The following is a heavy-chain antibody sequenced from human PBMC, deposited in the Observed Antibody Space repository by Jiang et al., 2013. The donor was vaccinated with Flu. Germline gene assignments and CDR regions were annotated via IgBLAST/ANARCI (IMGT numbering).Heavy chain of an antibody. D-gene: IGHD3-3*01. CDR1: GFTFSRYS. Sequence: RLSCAASGFTFSRYSMSWVRQAPGKGLEWVSALGGSGGNTYYADSVKGRFTISRDNSKNTLYLQMNSLGVEDTAVYYCATFITIFGVVPLDYWGQGTLVTVSS. CDR3: ATFITIFGVVPLDY. J-gene: IGHJ4*02. CDR2: LGGSGGNT. V-gene: IGHV3-23*01.